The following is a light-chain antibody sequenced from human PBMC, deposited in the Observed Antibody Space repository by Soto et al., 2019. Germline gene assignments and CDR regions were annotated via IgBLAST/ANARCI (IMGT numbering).Light chain of an antibody. CDR3: CSYAGSYTLV. CDR2: DVN. V-gene: IGLV2-11*01. Sequence: QSALTQPRSVSGSPGQSVTLSCTGTSSDVGGYHYVSWYQHHPGKAPKIIIYDVNKRPSGVPDRFSVSKSGNTASLTISGLQTEDEADYYCCSYAGSYTLVFGGGTQLTVL. CDR1: SSDVGGYHY. J-gene: IGLJ2*01.